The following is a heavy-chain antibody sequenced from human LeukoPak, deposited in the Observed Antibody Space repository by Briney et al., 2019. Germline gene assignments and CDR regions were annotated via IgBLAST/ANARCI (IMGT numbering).Heavy chain of an antibody. V-gene: IGHV3-33*01. J-gene: IGHJ4*02. CDR2: IWYDGSNK. CDR1: GFTFSSYG. D-gene: IGHD6-13*01. Sequence: PGRSLRLSCAASGFTFSSYGMHWVRQAPGKGLEWVAVIWYDGSNKYYADSVKGRFTISRDNSKNTLYLQMNSLRAEDTAVYYCARGSRSWPADYWGQGTLVTVSS. CDR3: ARGSRSWPADY.